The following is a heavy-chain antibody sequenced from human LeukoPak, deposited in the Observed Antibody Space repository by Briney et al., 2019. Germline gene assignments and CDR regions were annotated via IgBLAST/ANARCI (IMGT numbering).Heavy chain of an antibody. D-gene: IGHD3-9*01. CDR1: GDYITTTNYY. Sequence: SETLSLTCNVSGDYITTTNYYWAWIREPPGKGLEWIASVFYSGTTYYNPSLKSRVVISMDTSRKQISLRLSSVTATDTAIYYCARRSRLYKHETTGYHDSWGQGTLVTVSS. J-gene: IGHJ4*02. CDR2: VFYSGTT. CDR3: ARRSRLYKHETTGYHDS. V-gene: IGHV4-39*01.